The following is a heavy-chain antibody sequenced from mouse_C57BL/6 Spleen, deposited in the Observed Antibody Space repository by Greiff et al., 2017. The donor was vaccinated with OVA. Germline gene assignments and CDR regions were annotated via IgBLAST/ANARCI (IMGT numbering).Heavy chain of an antibody. CDR1: GYTFTSYG. J-gene: IGHJ4*01. D-gene: IGHD1-1*01. V-gene: IGHV1-81*01. CDR3: ARRYYGSSPLAMDY. Sequence: VQLQQSGAELARPGASVKLSCKASGYTFTSYGISWVKQRTGQGLEWIGEIYPRSGNTYYNEKFKGKATLTADKSSSTAYMELRSLTSEDSAVYVCARRYYGSSPLAMDYWGQGTSVTVSS. CDR2: IYPRSGNT.